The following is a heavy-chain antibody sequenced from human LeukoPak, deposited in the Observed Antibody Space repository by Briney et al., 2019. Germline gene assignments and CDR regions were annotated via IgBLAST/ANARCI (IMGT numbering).Heavy chain of an antibody. V-gene: IGHV4-59*01. CDR1: GDPISSYY. Sequence: SETLSLTCTLSGDPISSYYWSCIPQPPGKGLEWMVYINYSGNTNDNPSLKSRVTISVDTSKKQFSLRLTSVTAANTAVYYCAREGRQDYVYFDCWGQGTLVTVSS. J-gene: IGHJ4*02. D-gene: IGHD4-17*01. CDR3: AREGRQDYVYFDC. CDR2: INYSGNT.